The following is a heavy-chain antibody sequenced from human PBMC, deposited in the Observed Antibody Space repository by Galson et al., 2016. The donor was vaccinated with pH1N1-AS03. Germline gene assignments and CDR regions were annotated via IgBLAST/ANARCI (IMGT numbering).Heavy chain of an antibody. CDR1: GGTLSSYT. Sequence: SVKVSCKASGGTLSSYTINWVRQAPGQGLEWMGRINPMVGLADYAQKLQDRVTITADKSTSTVYMELGSLRSEDTAVYYCARVSGEDGRGGYKGASAMDAWGQGTLLTVSA. J-gene: IGHJ5*02. CDR3: ARVSGEDGRGGYKGASAMDA. CDR2: INPMVGLA. V-gene: IGHV1-69*02. D-gene: IGHD5-24*01.